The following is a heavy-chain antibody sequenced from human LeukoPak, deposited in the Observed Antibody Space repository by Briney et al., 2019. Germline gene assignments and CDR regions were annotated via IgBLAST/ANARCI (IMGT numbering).Heavy chain of an antibody. CDR2: ISYDGSDK. J-gene: IGHJ6*03. D-gene: IGHD1-14*01. CDR3: ARGPGTPGPGNVPYYYMAV. Sequence: SLKISCAASGFTFSTYPIHGVRQVPGKGLEWVAVISYDGSDKYYADSVKGRFTISRDNSKNTLYQQMNRLRPEDRAEYDCARGPGTPGPGNVPYYYMAVWGKGTTVTVSS. V-gene: IGHV3-30*04. CDR1: GFTFSTYP.